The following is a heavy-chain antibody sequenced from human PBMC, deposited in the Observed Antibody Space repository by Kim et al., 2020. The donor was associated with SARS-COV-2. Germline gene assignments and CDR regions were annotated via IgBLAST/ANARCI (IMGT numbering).Heavy chain of an antibody. CDR1: GYTFTGYY. V-gene: IGHV1-2*02. D-gene: IGHD3-3*01. CDR2: INPNSGGT. Sequence: ASVKVSCKASGYTFTGYYMHWVRQAPGQGLEWMGWINPNSGGTNYAQKFQGRVTMTRDTSISTAYMELSRLRSDDTAVYYCARGPGYDFWSGYYGLDAFDIWGQGTMVTVSS. CDR3: ARGPGYDFWSGYYGLDAFDI. J-gene: IGHJ3*02.